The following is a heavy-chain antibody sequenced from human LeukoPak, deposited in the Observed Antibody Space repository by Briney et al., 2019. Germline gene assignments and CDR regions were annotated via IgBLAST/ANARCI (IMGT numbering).Heavy chain of an antibody. CDR1: GGSISSSSYY. J-gene: IGHJ4*02. D-gene: IGHD6-19*01. V-gene: IGHV4-39*07. CDR2: IYRGGNT. CDR3: AREGWRGIAVADS. Sequence: SETLSLTCSVSGGSISSSSYYWDWIRQPPGKGLEWIGSIYRGGNTYYNPSLKSRVTISVDTSKNQFSLKLTSVTAAGTAVYYCAREGWRGIAVADSWGQGTLVTVSS.